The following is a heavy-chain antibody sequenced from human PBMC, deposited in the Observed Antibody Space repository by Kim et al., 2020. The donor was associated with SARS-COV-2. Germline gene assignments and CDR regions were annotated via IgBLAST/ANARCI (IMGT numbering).Heavy chain of an antibody. CDR1: GGTFSSYT. J-gene: IGHJ6*02. CDR3: ARHTSRAYCSSTSCYAAYYYGMDV. V-gene: IGHV1-69*13. Sequence: SVKVSCKASGGTFSSYTISWVRQAPGQGLEWMGGIIPIFGTANYAQKFQGRVTITADESTSTAYMELSSLRSEDTAVYYCARHTSRAYCSSTSCYAAYYYGMDVWGQGTTVTVSS. CDR2: IIPIFGTA. D-gene: IGHD2-2*01.